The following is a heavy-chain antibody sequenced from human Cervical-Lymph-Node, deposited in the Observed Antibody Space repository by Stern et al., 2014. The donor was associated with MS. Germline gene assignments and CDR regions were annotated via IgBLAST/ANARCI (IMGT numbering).Heavy chain of an antibody. CDR2: IWYDGSNK. V-gene: IGHV3-33*01. J-gene: IGHJ5*02. Sequence: VQLVESGGGVVQPGRSLGLSCAASGFTFSSYGMHWVRQDPGKRLEWGAVIWYDGSNKYYADSVKGRFTNSRDNSKNTLYLQMNSLRAEDTAVYYCARGGYMTVANWFDPWGQGTLVTVSS. CDR3: ARGGYMTVANWFDP. CDR1: GFTFSSYG. D-gene: IGHD6-19*01.